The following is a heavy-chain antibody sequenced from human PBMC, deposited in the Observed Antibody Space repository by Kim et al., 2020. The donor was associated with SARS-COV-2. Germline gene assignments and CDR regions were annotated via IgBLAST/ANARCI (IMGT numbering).Heavy chain of an antibody. CDR1: GFTFSSYC. CDR3: ARCLEASAFDI. V-gene: IGHV3-74*01. CDR2: INSDGSST. Sequence: GGSLRLSCAASGFTFSSYCMHWVRQAPGKGLVWVSRINSDGSSTSYADSVKGRFTISRDNAKNTLYLQMNSLRAEDTAVYYCARCLEASAFDIWGQGTMVTVSS. J-gene: IGHJ3*02.